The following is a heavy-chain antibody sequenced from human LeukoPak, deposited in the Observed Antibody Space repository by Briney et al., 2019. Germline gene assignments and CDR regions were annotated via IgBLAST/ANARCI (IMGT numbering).Heavy chain of an antibody. Sequence: GGSLRLSCAASGFTFSSYSMNWVRQAPGKGLEWVSYISSSSSSTIYYADSVKGRFTISRDNAKNSLYLQVNSLRAEDTAVYYCARVSTNYYYMDVWGKGTTVTVSS. V-gene: IGHV3-48*01. J-gene: IGHJ6*03. CDR2: ISSSSSSTI. CDR1: GFTFSSYS. D-gene: IGHD5/OR15-5a*01. CDR3: ARVSTNYYYMDV.